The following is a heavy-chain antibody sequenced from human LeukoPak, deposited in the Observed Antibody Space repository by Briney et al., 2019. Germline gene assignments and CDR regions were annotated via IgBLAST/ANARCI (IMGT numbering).Heavy chain of an antibody. V-gene: IGHV1-46*01. CDR1: GYTFTSYY. D-gene: IGHD2-2*01. CDR2: INPSGGST. CDR3: ARDESRGYCSSTSCYADY. Sequence: GASVKVSCKASGYTFTSYYMHWVRQAPGQGLEWMGIINPSGGSTSYAQKFQGRVTMTRDTSTSTVYMELSSLRSEDTAVYYCARDESRGYCSSTSCYADYWGQGTLVTVSS. J-gene: IGHJ4*02.